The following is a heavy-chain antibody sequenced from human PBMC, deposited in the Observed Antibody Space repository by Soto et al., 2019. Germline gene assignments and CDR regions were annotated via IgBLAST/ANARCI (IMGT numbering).Heavy chain of an antibody. V-gene: IGHV1-18*01. CDR3: ATGDRWSDP. D-gene: IGHD2-21*02. CDR1: GYTFTTHG. CDR2: ISTYNGNT. J-gene: IGHJ5*02. Sequence: QVQLVQSGAEVKKPGASVNVSCKASGYTFTTHGISWVRQAPAQGLEWMGWISTYNGNTIYAQKFQCRVTMPTDTSTSTAYMAPRSLRSDVTAVYYGATGDRWSDPWGQGTLVTVSS.